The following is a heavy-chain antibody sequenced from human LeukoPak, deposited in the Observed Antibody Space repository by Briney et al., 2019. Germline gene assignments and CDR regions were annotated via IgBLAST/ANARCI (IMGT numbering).Heavy chain of an antibody. Sequence: SETLSLTCTVSGGSISSDYWTWIRQPPGKRLEWIGHIYYSGSTNYNPSLKSRVTISVDTSKNQFSLKLSSVTAADTAVYYCARLGNRDGYNYFLDYWGQGTLVTVSS. D-gene: IGHD5-12*01. J-gene: IGHJ4*02. CDR1: GGSISSDY. CDR2: IYYSGST. CDR3: ARLGNRDGYNYFLDY. V-gene: IGHV4-59*08.